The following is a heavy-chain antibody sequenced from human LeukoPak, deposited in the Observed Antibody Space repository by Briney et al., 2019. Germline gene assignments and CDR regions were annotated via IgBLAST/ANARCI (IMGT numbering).Heavy chain of an antibody. CDR1: VYTFTLYH. V-gene: IGHV1-46*04. D-gene: IGHD3-16*01. CDR2: INPSGGSK. J-gene: IGHJ3*02. CDR3: ARGGQFDAFDI. Sequence: GASVKVSCKASVYTFTLYHIHWVRQAPGHGLEWMGVINPSGGSKSYAQKLQGRVTMTRDTSTSTVYMELISLRSEDTAVYSCARGGQFDAFDIWGQGTMVTVSS.